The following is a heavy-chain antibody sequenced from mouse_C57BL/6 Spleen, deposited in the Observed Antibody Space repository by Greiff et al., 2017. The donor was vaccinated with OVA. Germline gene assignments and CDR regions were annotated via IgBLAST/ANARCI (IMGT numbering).Heavy chain of an antibody. D-gene: IGHD2-4*01. V-gene: IGHV5-16*01. CDR3: ARYDYDVAMDY. J-gene: IGHJ4*01. Sequence: EVHLVESEGGLVQPGSSMKLSCTASGFTFSDYYMAWVRQVPEKGLEWVANINYDGSSTYYLDSLKSRFIISRDNAKNILYLQMSSLKSEDTATYYCARYDYDVAMDYWGQGTSVTVSS. CDR1: GFTFSDYY. CDR2: INYDGSST.